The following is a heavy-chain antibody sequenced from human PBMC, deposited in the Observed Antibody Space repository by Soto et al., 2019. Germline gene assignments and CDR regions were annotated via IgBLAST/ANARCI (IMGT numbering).Heavy chain of an antibody. CDR1: GYXFTSYG. D-gene: IGHD3-10*01. CDR2: ISAYNGNT. J-gene: IGHJ4*02. CDR3: ARDLDRLDYYGSGSYDY. V-gene: IGHV1-18*01. Sequence: ASVKVSCKASGYXFTSYGISWVRQAPGQGLEWMGWISAYNGNTNYAQKLQGRVTMTTDTSTSTAYMELRSLRSDDTAVYYCARDLDRLDYYGSGSYDYWGQGTLVTVSS.